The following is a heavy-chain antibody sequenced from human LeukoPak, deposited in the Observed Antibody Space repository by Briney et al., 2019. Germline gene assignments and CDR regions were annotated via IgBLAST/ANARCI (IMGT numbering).Heavy chain of an antibody. CDR2: ISGSGSTI. CDR1: GFTFSSYE. J-gene: IGHJ6*03. CDR3: ARVGGGGSYYYYYYMDV. D-gene: IGHD2-15*01. V-gene: IGHV3-48*03. Sequence: PGGSLRLSCAASGFTFSSYEMNWVRQAPGKGLEWVSYISGSGSTIYYADSVKGRFTISRDNAKNSLYLQMNSLRAEDTAVYYCARVGGGGSYYYYYYMDVWGKGTTVTISS.